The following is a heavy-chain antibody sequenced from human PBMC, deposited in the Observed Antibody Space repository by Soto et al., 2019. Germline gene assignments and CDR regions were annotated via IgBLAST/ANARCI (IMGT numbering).Heavy chain of an antibody. V-gene: IGHV3-74*01. D-gene: IGHD5-18*01. Sequence: PGGSLRLSCAVSGFTFSSYWMHWVRQAPGKGLVWVSRINPDGSATNYADSVKGRFTISRDNAKNTLYLQMNSLRAEDTAVFYCGRGGSDSPMAPGYWGQGTLVTVSS. CDR2: INPDGSAT. CDR1: GFTFSSYW. CDR3: GRGGSDSPMAPGY. J-gene: IGHJ4*02.